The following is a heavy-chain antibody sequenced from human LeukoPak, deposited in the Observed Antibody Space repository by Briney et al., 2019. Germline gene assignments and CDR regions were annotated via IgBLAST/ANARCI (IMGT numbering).Heavy chain of an antibody. D-gene: IGHD2/OR15-2a*01. CDR3: ARDYYSGYRNWFDP. CDR2: INPNSGGT. J-gene: IGHJ5*02. CDR1: GYTFTGYY. V-gene: IGHV1-2*02. Sequence: ASVKVSCKASGYTFTGYYMHWVRQAPGQGLEWMGWINPNSGGTNYAQKFQGRVTMTRDTSISTAYMELSRLRSDDTVVYYCARDYYSGYRNWFDPWGQGTLVTVSS.